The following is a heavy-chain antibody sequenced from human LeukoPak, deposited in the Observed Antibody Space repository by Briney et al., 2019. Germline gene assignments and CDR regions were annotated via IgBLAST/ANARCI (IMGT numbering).Heavy chain of an antibody. J-gene: IGHJ6*03. CDR3: ARARTGKSYYYMDV. CDR1: GFPFSRYS. D-gene: IGHD1-1*01. Sequence: PGGSLRLSCAASGFPFSRYSMNWVRQAPGKGLEWVSYISSSSSTIYYADSVKGRFTISRDNAKNSLYLQMNSLRAEDTAVYYCARARTGKSYYYMDVWGKGTTVTVSS. CDR2: ISSSSSTI. V-gene: IGHV3-48*04.